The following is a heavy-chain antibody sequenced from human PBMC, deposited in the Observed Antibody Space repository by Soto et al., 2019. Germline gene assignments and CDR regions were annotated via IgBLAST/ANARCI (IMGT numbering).Heavy chain of an antibody. V-gene: IGHV3-15*01. Sequence: GGSLRLSCAASGFTFSNAWMSWVRQAPGKGLEWVGRIKSKTDGGTTDYAAPVKGRFTISRDDSKNTLYLQMNSLKTEDTAVYYCTTRITIFGVVIIIWGQGTLVTVYS. CDR2: IKSKTDGGTT. D-gene: IGHD3-3*01. CDR1: GFTFSNAW. J-gene: IGHJ4*02. CDR3: TTRITIFGVVIII.